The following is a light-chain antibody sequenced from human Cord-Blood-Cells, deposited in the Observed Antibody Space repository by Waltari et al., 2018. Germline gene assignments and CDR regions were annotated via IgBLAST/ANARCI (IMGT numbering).Light chain of an antibody. CDR3: SSYTSSSTLYV. V-gene: IGLV2-14*01. CDR2: DVS. Sequence: QSALTQPASVSGSPGQSITISCTGTSSDVGGYNYVSWYQQHPGKAPKLMIYDVSKLPSEVSSRFSGSKSGNPASLTISGLQAEDDADYCCSSYTSSSTLYVFGTGTKVTVL. J-gene: IGLJ1*01. CDR1: SSDVGGYNY.